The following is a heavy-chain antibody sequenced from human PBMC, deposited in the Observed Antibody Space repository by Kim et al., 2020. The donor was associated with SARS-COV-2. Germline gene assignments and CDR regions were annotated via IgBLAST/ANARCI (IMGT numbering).Heavy chain of an antibody. Sequence: GGSLRLSCAASGFTVSSNYMSWVRQAPGKGLEWVSVIYSGGSTYYADSVKGRFTISRDNSKNTLYLQMNSLRAEDTAVYYCARSPRREVRGVIIRDYYYGMDVWGQGTTVTVSS. J-gene: IGHJ6*02. D-gene: IGHD3-10*01. CDR2: IYSGGST. CDR1: GFTVSSNY. CDR3: ARSPRREVRGVIIRDYYYGMDV. V-gene: IGHV3-53*01.